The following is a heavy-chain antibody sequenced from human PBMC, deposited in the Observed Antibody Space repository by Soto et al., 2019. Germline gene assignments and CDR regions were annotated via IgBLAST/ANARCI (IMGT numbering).Heavy chain of an antibody. CDR2: VSDSGGST. Sequence: SLRLSCAASGFTFSNYAMGWVRLAPGKGLEWVSVVSDSGGSTYYADSVKGRFTISRDNSKNTLSLQMNSLGAEDTAVYYCAKDESSGYFYFDEWGQGTLVTVSS. V-gene: IGHV3-23*01. J-gene: IGHJ4*02. CDR1: GFTFSNYA. CDR3: AKDESSGYFYFDE. D-gene: IGHD3-22*01.